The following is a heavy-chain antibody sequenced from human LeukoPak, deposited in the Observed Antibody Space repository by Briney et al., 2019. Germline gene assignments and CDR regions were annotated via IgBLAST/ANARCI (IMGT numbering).Heavy chain of an antibody. D-gene: IGHD6-6*01. Sequence: ASVKVSCKASGYTFTSYDINWVRQATGQGLEWMGWRNPNSGNTGYAQKFQGRVTITRNTSISTAYMELSSLRSEDTAVYYCARGHSSSDFDYWGQGTLVTVSS. CDR2: RNPNSGNT. CDR3: ARGHSSSDFDY. CDR1: GYTFTSYD. V-gene: IGHV1-8*03. J-gene: IGHJ4*02.